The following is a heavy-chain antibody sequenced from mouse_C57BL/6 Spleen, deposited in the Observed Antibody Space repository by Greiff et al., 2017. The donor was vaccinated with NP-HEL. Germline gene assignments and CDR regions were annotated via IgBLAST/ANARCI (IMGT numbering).Heavy chain of an antibody. Sequence: EVKLMESGGGLVKPGGSLKLSCAASGFTFSDYGMHWVRQAPEKGLEWVAYISSGSSTIYYADTVKGRFTISRDNAKNTLFLQMTSLRSEDTAMYYCARPGFIYYGSSLDYWGQGTTLTVSS. J-gene: IGHJ2*01. D-gene: IGHD1-1*01. CDR2: ISSGSSTI. V-gene: IGHV5-17*01. CDR1: GFTFSDYG. CDR3: ARPGFIYYGSSLDY.